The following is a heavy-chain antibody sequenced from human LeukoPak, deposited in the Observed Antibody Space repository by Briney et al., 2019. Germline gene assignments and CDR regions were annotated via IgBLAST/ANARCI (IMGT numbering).Heavy chain of an antibody. J-gene: IGHJ4*02. CDR2: IFHSGST. Sequence: PSETLSLTCTVSGYSISSGYYWGWIRQPPGKGLEWIGTIFHSGSTFYNPSLKSRVTISVDTSKNQFSLKLSSVTAADTAVYYCARGNGAGSGRPPFDYWGQGTLVTVSS. D-gene: IGHD3-10*01. CDR3: ARGNGAGSGRPPFDY. CDR1: GYSISSGYY. V-gene: IGHV4-38-2*02.